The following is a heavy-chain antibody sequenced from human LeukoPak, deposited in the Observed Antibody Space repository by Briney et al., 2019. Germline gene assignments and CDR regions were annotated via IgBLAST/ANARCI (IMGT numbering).Heavy chain of an antibody. Sequence: GGSLRLSCAASGFSFSNYGMHWVRQVPGKGLEWVAVVSYDGSNKYYTDSVKGRFTISRDNAKNTLYLQMNSLRAEDTAVYYCARDSTVTTFRTFYFDYWGQGTLVTVSS. CDR2: VSYDGSNK. D-gene: IGHD4-17*01. CDR1: GFSFSNYG. CDR3: ARDSTVTTFRTFYFDY. V-gene: IGHV3-30*03. J-gene: IGHJ4*02.